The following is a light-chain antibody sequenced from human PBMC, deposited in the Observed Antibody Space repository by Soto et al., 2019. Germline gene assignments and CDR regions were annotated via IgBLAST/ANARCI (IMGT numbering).Light chain of an antibody. Sequence: DIQMTQSPSSLSASVGDRVTITCRASQNIKRYLYWYQQIPGKAPKLLIYAASGLHSGVPPRFSGRGSGTDFTLTISSLQPEDVATYYCQQSYSTPYTFGQGTKLEIK. V-gene: IGKV1-39*01. CDR3: QQSYSTPYT. J-gene: IGKJ2*01. CDR2: AAS. CDR1: QNIKRY.